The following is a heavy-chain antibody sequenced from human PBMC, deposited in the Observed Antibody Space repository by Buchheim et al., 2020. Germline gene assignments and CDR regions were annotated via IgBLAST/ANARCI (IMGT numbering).Heavy chain of an antibody. CDR3: ARVVRVRTSSAAAGTHFADY. D-gene: IGHD6-13*01. Sequence: QVQLQESGPGLVKPSGTLSLTCVVSGGSISSSNWWSWVRPPPGKRLEWIGEIYHSGSTNYNPSLKSRVTISVDKSNNQFSLKLTSVTAADTAVYYCARVVRVRTSSAAAGTHFADYWGQGTL. CDR2: IYHSGST. V-gene: IGHV4-4*02. J-gene: IGHJ4*02. CDR1: GGSISSSNW.